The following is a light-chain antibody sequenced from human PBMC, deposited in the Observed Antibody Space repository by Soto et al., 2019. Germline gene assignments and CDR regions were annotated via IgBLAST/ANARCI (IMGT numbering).Light chain of an antibody. CDR1: QSISSW. Sequence: IQLTQSPSTLSASVGDRVTITCRASQSISSWLAWYQQKPGKAPKLLIYKASSLKSGVPSRFSGSGSGTEFTLTITSLQPDDFATYYCQQYNSNWTFGQGTKV. CDR3: QQYNSNWT. J-gene: IGKJ1*01. CDR2: KAS. V-gene: IGKV1-5*03.